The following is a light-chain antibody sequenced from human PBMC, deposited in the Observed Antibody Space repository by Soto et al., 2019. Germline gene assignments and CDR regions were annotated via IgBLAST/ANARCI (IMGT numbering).Light chain of an antibody. CDR3: GADHGSGSNFVWDWV. V-gene: IGLV9-49*01. Sequence: QLVLTQPPSASASLGASVTLTCTLSSGYSNYKVDWYQQRPGKGPRFVMRVGTGGIVGSKGDGIPDRFSVLGSGLNRYLTIKNIQEEDESDYHCGADHGSGSNFVWDWVFGGGTKVTVL. CDR1: SGYSNYK. J-gene: IGLJ3*02. CDR2: VGTGGIVG.